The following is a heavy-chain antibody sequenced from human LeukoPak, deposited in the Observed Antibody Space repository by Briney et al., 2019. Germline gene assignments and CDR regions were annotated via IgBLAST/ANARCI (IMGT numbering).Heavy chain of an antibody. Sequence: GESLKISCKGSGYLFASYWIGWARQMPGKGLEWMGIIYPGDSDTRYSPSFQGQVTISADKSISTAYLQWSSLKASDTAMYYCASRIAAAGPFDYWGQGTLVTVSS. CDR3: ASRIAAAGPFDY. J-gene: IGHJ4*02. CDR2: IYPGDSDT. D-gene: IGHD6-13*01. V-gene: IGHV5-51*01. CDR1: GYLFASYW.